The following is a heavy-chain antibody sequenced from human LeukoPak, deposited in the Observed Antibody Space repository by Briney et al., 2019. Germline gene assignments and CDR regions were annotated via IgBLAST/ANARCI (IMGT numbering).Heavy chain of an antibody. CDR2: INAGNGNT. CDR1: GYTFTSYA. J-gene: IGHJ5*02. Sequence: ASVKVSCKASGYTFTSYAMHWVRQAPGQRLEWVGWINAGNGNTKYSQKFQGRVTITRDTSASTAYMELSSLRSDDTAVYYCARVRTRGVYAVGNWFDPWGQGTLVTVSS. V-gene: IGHV1-3*01. D-gene: IGHD2-8*01. CDR3: ARVRTRGVYAVGNWFDP.